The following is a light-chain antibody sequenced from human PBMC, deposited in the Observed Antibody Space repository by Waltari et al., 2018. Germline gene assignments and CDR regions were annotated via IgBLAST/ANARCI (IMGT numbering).Light chain of an antibody. J-gene: IGKJ4*01. CDR1: QSVSSY. CDR3: QQRSNWPS. CDR2: DAS. V-gene: IGKV3-11*01. Sequence: EIVLTQSQATLSLSPGERATLSCMASQSVSSYLAWYQQKPGQAPRLLIYDASNRATGIPARFSGSGSGTDFTLTISSLEPEDFAVYYCQQRSNWPSFGGGTKVEIK.